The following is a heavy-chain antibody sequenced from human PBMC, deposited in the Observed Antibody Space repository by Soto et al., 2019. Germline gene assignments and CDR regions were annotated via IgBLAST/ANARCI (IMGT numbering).Heavy chain of an antibody. J-gene: IGHJ6*02. V-gene: IGHV5-51*01. CDR1: GYSFTSYW. D-gene: IGHD2-21*02. CDR3: ARHSTVVTPGYYYGMDV. Sequence: PGESLKISCKGSGYSFTSYWIGWVRQMPGKGLEWMGIIYPGDSDTRYSPSFQGQVTISADKSISTAYLQWSSLKASDTAMYYWARHSTVVTPGYYYGMDVWGQGTTVTVSS. CDR2: IYPGDSDT.